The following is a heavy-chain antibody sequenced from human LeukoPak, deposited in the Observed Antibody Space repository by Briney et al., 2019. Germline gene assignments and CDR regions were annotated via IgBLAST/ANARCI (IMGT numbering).Heavy chain of an antibody. J-gene: IGHJ6*02. D-gene: IGHD5-18*01. CDR3: ARANSYGTNYYYYGMDV. V-gene: IGHV3-11*01. Sequence: PGGSLRLSCAASGFTFSDYYMSWIRQAPGKGLEWVSYISSSGSTIYYADSVKGRFTISRDNAKNSLYLQMNSLRAEDTAVYYCARANSYGTNYYYYGMDVWGQGTTVTVSS. CDR1: GFTFSDYY. CDR2: ISSSGSTI.